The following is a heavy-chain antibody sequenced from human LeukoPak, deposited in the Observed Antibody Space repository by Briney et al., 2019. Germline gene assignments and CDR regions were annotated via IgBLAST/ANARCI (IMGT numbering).Heavy chain of an antibody. D-gene: IGHD2-2*01. Sequence: ASVKVSCKASGYTFTGYYMHWVRQAPGRGLEWMGWINPNSGGTNYAQKFQGRVTMTRDTSISTAYMELSRLRSDDTAVYYCARDQGYCSSTSCSFDYWGQGTLVTVPS. J-gene: IGHJ4*02. V-gene: IGHV1-2*02. CDR2: INPNSGGT. CDR1: GYTFTGYY. CDR3: ARDQGYCSSTSCSFDY.